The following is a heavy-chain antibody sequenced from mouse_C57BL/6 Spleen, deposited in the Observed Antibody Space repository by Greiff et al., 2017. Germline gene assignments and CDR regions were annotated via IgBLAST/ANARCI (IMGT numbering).Heavy chain of an antibody. D-gene: IGHD1-1*01. CDR1: GYTFTSYW. J-gene: IGHJ3*01. V-gene: IGHV1-64*01. CDR3: ANYGSSWFAY. Sequence: VQLQQPGAELVKPGASVKLSCKASGYTFTSYWMHWVKQRPGQGLEWIGMIHPNSGSTNYNEKFKSKATLTVDKSSSTAYMQRSSLASEDSAVYYCANYGSSWFAYWGQGTLVTVSA. CDR2: IHPNSGST.